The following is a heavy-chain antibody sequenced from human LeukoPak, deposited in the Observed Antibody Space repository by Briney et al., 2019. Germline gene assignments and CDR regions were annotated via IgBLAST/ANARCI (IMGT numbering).Heavy chain of an antibody. J-gene: IGHJ4*02. CDR1: GGSISSYY. D-gene: IGHD3-22*01. V-gene: IGHV4-4*09. Sequence: PSETLSLTCTVSGGSISSYYWSWIRQPPGKGLEWIGYIYTSGSTNYNPSLKSRVTISVDTSKNQFSLKLSSVTAADTAVYYCARWHYYDKGLYFDYWAREPWSPSPQ. CDR2: IYTSGST. CDR3: ARWHYYDKGLYFDY.